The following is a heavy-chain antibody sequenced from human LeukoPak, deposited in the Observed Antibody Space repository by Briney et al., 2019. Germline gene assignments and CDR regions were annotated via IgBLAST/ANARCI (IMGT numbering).Heavy chain of an antibody. D-gene: IGHD3-10*01. J-gene: IGHJ6*03. V-gene: IGHV4-59*12. Sequence: SETLSFTCTVSGGSISNYYWSWVRQPPGKGLEWIGYVYYSGSTNYNPSLRSRVTISVDTSKNQFSLNLTSVTAADTAIYYCARVFGESWYFYMDVWGKGTTVTVSS. CDR2: VYYSGST. CDR1: GGSISNYY. CDR3: ARVFGESWYFYMDV.